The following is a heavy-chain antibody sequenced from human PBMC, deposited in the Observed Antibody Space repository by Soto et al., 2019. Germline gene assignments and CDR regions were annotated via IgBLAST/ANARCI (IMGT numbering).Heavy chain of an antibody. CDR3: YYGMDV. J-gene: IGHJ6*02. CDR1: GFTFTNSA. V-gene: IGHV1-58*01. Sequence: SVKVSCKASGFTFTNSAVQWVRQARGQRLEWIGWIVVGSGNTNYAQKFQERVTITRDMSTSSAYMELSSLRSGGYSYGFYYYGMDVWGQGTTVTVSS. CDR2: IVVGSGNT. D-gene: IGHD5-18*01.